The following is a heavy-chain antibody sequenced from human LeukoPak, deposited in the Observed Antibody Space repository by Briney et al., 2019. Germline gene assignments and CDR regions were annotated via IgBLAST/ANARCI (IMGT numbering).Heavy chain of an antibody. D-gene: IGHD2-2*01. CDR3: ARARSDIVVVPAALAFDI. CDR2: IYTSGST. CDR1: GGSISSGSYY. Sequence: PSETLSLTCTVSGGSISSGSYYWSWIRQPAGKGLEWIGRIYTSGSTNYNPSLKRRATISVDTSKNQFSLKLSSVTAADTAVYYFARARSDIVVVPAALAFDIWGQGTMVTVSS. J-gene: IGHJ3*02. V-gene: IGHV4-61*02.